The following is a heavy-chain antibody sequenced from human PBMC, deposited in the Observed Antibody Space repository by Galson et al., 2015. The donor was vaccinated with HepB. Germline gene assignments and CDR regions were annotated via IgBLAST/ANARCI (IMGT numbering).Heavy chain of an antibody. D-gene: IGHD3-10*01. CDR2: ISAYNGNT. Sequence: SVKVSCKASGYTFTNFGINWVRQAPGQGLEWMGWISAYNGNTNYAQKLQGRVTMTTDTSTSTAYMELRSLKSDDTAVYYCARGDYYGPPGKNWFDPWGQGTLVTVSS. CDR3: ARGDYYGPPGKNWFDP. CDR1: GYTFTNFG. J-gene: IGHJ5*02. V-gene: IGHV1-18*01.